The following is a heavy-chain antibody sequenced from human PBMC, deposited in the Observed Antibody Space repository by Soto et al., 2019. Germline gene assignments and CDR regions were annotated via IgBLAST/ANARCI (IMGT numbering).Heavy chain of an antibody. D-gene: IGHD5-18*01. Sequence: ASVKVSCKASGYTFTSYYMHWVRQAPGQGLGWMGIINPSGGSTSYAQKFQGRVTMTRDTSTSTVYMELSSLRAEDTAVYYCAKMTSGSYGRNYGMDVWGQGTTV. CDR3: AKMTSGSYGRNYGMDV. J-gene: IGHJ6*02. CDR2: INPSGGST. V-gene: IGHV1-46*01. CDR1: GYTFTSYY.